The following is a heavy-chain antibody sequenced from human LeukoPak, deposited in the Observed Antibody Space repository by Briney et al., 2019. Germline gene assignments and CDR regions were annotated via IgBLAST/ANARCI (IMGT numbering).Heavy chain of an antibody. V-gene: IGHV5-51*01. Sequence: GESLKISCKGSGYSFTNYWIAWVRQMPGKGLEWMGIIYPGDSDTKYSPSFQGQVTISADKSITTAYLQWSSLKASDTAMYYCARQGDVYDAFDIWGQGTMVTVSS. J-gene: IGHJ3*02. CDR2: IYPGDSDT. D-gene: IGHD5/OR15-5a*01. CDR1: GYSFTNYW. CDR3: ARQGDVYDAFDI.